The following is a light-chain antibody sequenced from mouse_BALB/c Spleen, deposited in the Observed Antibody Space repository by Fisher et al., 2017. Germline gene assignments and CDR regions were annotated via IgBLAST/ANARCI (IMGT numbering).Light chain of an antibody. V-gene: IGKV5-43*01. CDR3: WQGTHFRT. CDR1: QSISNN. CDR2: YAS. J-gene: IGKJ1*01. Sequence: DIVITQSPATLSVTPGDSVSLSCRASQSISNNLHWYQQKSHESPRLLIKYASQSISGIPSRFSGSGSGTDFTLKISRVEAEDLGVYYCWQGTHFRTFGGGTKLEIK.